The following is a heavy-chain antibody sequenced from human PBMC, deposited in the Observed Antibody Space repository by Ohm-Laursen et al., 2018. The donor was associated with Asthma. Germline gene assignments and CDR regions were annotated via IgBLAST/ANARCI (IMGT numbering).Heavy chain of an antibody. D-gene: IGHD2-15*01. J-gene: IGHJ4*02. CDR1: GGSVSSGGYP. Sequence: TLSLTCTVSGGSVSSGGYPWSWIRQHPGKGLEWIGYIYYSGSTYYNPSLKSRVTISVDTSKNQFSLKLSSVTAADTAVYYCARVRGSGGSTFDYWGQGTLVTVSS. CDR2: IYYSGST. V-gene: IGHV4-31*03. CDR3: ARVRGSGGSTFDY.